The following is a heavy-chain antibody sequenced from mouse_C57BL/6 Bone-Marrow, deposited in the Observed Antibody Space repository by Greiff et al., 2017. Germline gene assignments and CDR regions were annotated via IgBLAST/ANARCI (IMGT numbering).Heavy chain of an antibody. CDR1: GYTFTSYW. CDR2: INPSSGYT. Sequence: VQLQQSGAELAKPGASVKLSCKASGYTFTSYWMHWVKQRPGQGLEWIGYINPSSGYTKYNQKFKDKATLTADKSSSTAYMQLSSLTYEYAAVYYCASPVLVKNWYFDVWGTGTTVTVSS. J-gene: IGHJ1*03. V-gene: IGHV1-7*01. CDR3: ASPVLVKNWYFDV. D-gene: IGHD2-10*02.